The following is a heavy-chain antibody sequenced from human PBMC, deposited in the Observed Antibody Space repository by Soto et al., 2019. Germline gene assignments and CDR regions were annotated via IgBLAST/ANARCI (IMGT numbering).Heavy chain of an antibody. V-gene: IGHV3-21*06. CDR1: GFTFSSYA. D-gene: IGHD6-19*01. J-gene: IGHJ5*02. Sequence: PGGSLRLSCAASGFTFSSYAMSWVRQAPGKGLEWVAYISSRSSLILYADSVRGRFVISRDNALNTLYLQMNSPRDEDTAMYYCARERGEYDSGWYIDRWGQGTPVTVSS. CDR3: ARERGEYDSGWYIDR. CDR2: ISSRSSLI.